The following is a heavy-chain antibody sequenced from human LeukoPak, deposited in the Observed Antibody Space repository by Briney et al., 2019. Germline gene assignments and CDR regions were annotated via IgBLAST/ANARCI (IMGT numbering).Heavy chain of an antibody. CDR2: IIPIFGTA. Sequence: GASVKVSCKASGGTFSSYAISWVRQAPGQGLEWMGGIIPIFGTANYAQKFQGRVTITADESTSTAYMELSSLRSEDTAVYYCARVSWFPGTSYYYMDVWGKGTTVTVSS. CDR3: ARVSWFPGTSYYYMDV. V-gene: IGHV1-69*13. CDR1: GGTFSSYA. J-gene: IGHJ6*03. D-gene: IGHD1-1*01.